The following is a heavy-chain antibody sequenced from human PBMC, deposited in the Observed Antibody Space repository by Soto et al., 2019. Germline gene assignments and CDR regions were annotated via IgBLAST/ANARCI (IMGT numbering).Heavy chain of an antibody. Sequence: QPGGSLRLSCAASGFTFSSYAMHWVRQAPGKGLEYVPAISSNGGSTYYANSVKGRFTISRDNSKNTLYLQMGSLRAEDMAVYYCARDRFPGGFGGVIVPNWFDPWGQGTLVTVSS. CDR2: ISSNGGST. D-gene: IGHD3-16*02. CDR1: GFTFSSYA. CDR3: ARDRFPGGFGGVIVPNWFDP. V-gene: IGHV3-64*01. J-gene: IGHJ5*02.